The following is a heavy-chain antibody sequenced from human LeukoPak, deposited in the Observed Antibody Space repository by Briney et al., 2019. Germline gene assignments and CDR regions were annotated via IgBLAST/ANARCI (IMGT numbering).Heavy chain of an antibody. CDR2: ISYDGSNK. V-gene: IGHV3-30*03. Sequence: GGSLRLSCAASGFTFSRYAMHWVRQAPGKGLEWVALISYDGSNKYYVDSVKGRFTISRDNSKYTLYLQMNSLRAEDTAVYYCARDDYGSGSWNDYWGQGTLVTVSS. D-gene: IGHD3-10*01. CDR1: GFTFSRYA. J-gene: IGHJ4*02. CDR3: ARDDYGSGSWNDY.